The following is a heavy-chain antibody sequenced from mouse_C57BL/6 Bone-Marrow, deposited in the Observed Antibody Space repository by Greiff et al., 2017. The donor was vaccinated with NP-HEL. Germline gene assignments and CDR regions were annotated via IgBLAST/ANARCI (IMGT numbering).Heavy chain of an antibody. J-gene: IGHJ3*01. CDR1: GFSLTSYA. V-gene: IGHV2-9-1*01. D-gene: IGHD1-1*01. Sequence: VQLQQSGPGLVAPSQSLSITCTVSGFSLTSYAISWVRQPPGKGLEWLGVIWTGGGTNYNSALKSRLSISKDNSKSQVFLKMNSLQTDDTARYYCASYYYEEAWFAYWGQGTLVTVSA. CDR3: ASYYYEEAWFAY. CDR2: IWTGGGT.